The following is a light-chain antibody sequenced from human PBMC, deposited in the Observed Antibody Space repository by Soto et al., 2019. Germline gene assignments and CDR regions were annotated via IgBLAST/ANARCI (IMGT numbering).Light chain of an antibody. CDR3: QQSYSTPRT. Sequence: ILMTQSPSSLSASVGDRVTITCRASQSISNYLNWYQQKPGKAPKLLIYAASSLQNGVPSTFSGSGSGTDFTLTISSLQPEDFATYYCQQSYSTPRTFGQGTEVEIK. CDR1: QSISNY. J-gene: IGKJ1*01. CDR2: AAS. V-gene: IGKV1-39*01.